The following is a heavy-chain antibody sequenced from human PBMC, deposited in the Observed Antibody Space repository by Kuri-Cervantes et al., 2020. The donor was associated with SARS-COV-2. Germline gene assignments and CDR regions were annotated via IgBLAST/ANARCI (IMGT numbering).Heavy chain of an antibody. CDR2: ISHDGSNK. J-gene: IGHJ4*02. Sequence: GESLKISCAASGFTFSSYSMNWVRQAPGKGLEWVAVISHDGSNKYYADSVKGRFTISRDNSKNTVFLQITSLRAGETAVYYCARGYSLILREFREFDYWGQGVLVTVSS. D-gene: IGHD2/OR15-2a*01. V-gene: IGHV3-30*03. CDR1: GFTFSSYS. CDR3: ARGYSLILREFREFDY.